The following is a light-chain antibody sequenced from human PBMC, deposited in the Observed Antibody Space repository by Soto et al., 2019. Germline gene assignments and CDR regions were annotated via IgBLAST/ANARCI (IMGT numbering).Light chain of an antibody. CDR2: GDR. CDR3: QSYDSSLSGWV. CDR1: NSNIGSNYD. Sequence: QSVLTQPPSVSGAPGQRVTISCTGSNSNIGSNYDVNWYQQLPGTAPKLLIYGDRIRPSGVPDRFTGSSIGTSASLAITGLQAEDEADYYCQSYDSSLSGWVFGGGTKLTVL. V-gene: IGLV1-40*01. J-gene: IGLJ3*02.